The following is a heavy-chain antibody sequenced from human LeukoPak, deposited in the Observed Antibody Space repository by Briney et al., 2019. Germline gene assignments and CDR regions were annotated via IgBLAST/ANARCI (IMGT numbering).Heavy chain of an antibody. CDR2: IYTSGST. J-gene: IGHJ4*02. CDR3: AREGQGYSYGNFDY. V-gene: IGHV4-61*02. CDR1: SGSISSGSYY. Sequence: PSETLSLTCTVSSGSISSGSYYWSWIRPRAGKGLKWIGRIYTSGSTNYNPSHKRRVTISVDTSKNQFSLKLSSVTAADTAVYYCAREGQGYSYGNFDYWGQGTLVTVSS. D-gene: IGHD5-18*01.